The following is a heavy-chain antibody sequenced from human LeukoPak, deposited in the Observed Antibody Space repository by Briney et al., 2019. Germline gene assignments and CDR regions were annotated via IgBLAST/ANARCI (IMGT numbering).Heavy chain of an antibody. Sequence: SETLSLTCAVYGGSFSGYYWSWIRQPPGKGLEWIGSIYHSGSTYYNPSLKSRVTISVDTSKNQFSLKLSSVTAADTAVYYCARGIGYWFDPWGQGTLVTVSS. J-gene: IGHJ5*02. CDR2: IYHSGST. V-gene: IGHV4-34*01. CDR1: GGSFSGYY. D-gene: IGHD2/OR15-2a*01. CDR3: ARGIGYWFDP.